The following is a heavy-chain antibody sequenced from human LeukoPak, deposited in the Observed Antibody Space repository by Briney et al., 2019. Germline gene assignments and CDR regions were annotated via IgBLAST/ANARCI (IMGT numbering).Heavy chain of an antibody. CDR1: GFTFSYVW. J-gene: IGHJ4*02. D-gene: IGHD5-24*01. CDR2: IKSKTDGGTT. V-gene: IGHV3-15*01. CDR3: TTEAGDD. Sequence: SGGSLRLSCAASGFTFSYVWMIWVGPAPGKGLEWGGHIKSKTDGGTTDYGAPVKGRFTISRDDSKNTLYLQMDSLKTEDTAVYYCTTEAGDDWGEGTLVTASS.